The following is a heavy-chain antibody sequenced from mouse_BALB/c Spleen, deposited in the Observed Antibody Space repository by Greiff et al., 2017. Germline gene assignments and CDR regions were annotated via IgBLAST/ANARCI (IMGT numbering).Heavy chain of an antibody. V-gene: IGHV5-6-3*01. D-gene: IGHD2-14*01. CDR3: ARDYMYDGRAPSVMWY. CDR1: GFTFSSYG. Sequence: DVHLVESGGGLVQPGGSLKLSCAASGFTFSSYGMSWVRQTPDKRLELVATINSNGGSTYYPDSVKGRFTISRDNAKNTLYLQMSSLRSEDTAMYYSARDYMYDGRAPSVMWYWGQGASGTVSS. CDR2: INSNGGST. J-gene: IGHJ4*01.